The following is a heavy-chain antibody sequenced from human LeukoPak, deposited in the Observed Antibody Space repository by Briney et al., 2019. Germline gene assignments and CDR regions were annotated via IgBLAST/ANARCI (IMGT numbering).Heavy chain of an antibody. D-gene: IGHD5-18*01. J-gene: IGHJ4*02. CDR2: ISWNSGII. CDR3: TKDSVAMVITSDY. CDR1: GFTFHDYA. V-gene: IGHV3-9*01. Sequence: GGSLRLSCAASGFTFHDYAMHWVRQAPGKGLEWVSGISWNSGIIGYADSVKGRFTTSRDNAKNSLYLQMNSLRPEDTALYYCTKDSVAMVITSDYWGQGTLVTVSS.